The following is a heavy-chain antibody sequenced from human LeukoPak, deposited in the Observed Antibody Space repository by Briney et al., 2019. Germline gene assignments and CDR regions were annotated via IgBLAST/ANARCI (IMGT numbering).Heavy chain of an antibody. Sequence: ASVKVSCKASGGTFSNYAISWVRQAPGQGLEWMGIINPSGGSTSYAQKFQGRVTMTRDTSTSTVYMELSSLRSEDTAVYYCARDGYSSSWYHYYYYGMDVWGQGTTVTVSS. D-gene: IGHD6-13*01. J-gene: IGHJ6*02. CDR3: ARDGYSSSWYHYYYYGMDV. CDR2: INPSGGST. V-gene: IGHV1-46*01. CDR1: GGTFSNYA.